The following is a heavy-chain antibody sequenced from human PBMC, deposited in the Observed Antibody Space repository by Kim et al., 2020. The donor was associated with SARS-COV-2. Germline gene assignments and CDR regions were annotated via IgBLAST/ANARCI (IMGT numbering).Heavy chain of an antibody. CDR3: ARDQEDYYDSSGYYGRWFDP. CDR2: IYTSGST. D-gene: IGHD3-22*01. CDR1: GGSISSYY. V-gene: IGHV4-4*07. J-gene: IGHJ5*02. Sequence: SETLSLTCTVSGGSISSYYWSWIRQPAGKGLEWIGRIYTSGSTNYNPSLKSRVTMSVDTSKNQFSLKLSSVTAADTAVYYCARDQEDYYDSSGYYGRWFDPWGQGTLVTVSS.